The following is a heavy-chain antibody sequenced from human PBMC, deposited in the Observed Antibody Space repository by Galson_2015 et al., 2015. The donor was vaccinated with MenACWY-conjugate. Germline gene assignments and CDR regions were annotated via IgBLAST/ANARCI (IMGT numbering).Heavy chain of an antibody. CDR3: AKEPFGSGPFDI. J-gene: IGHJ3*02. D-gene: IGHD3-10*01. CDR2: ISDDGSKK. CDR1: GFTFSSFG. V-gene: IGHV3-30*18. Sequence: SLRLSCAASGFTFSSFGMHWVRQAPGKRPEWVAVISDDGSKKFYADSLKGRFTISRDNSENTLYLQVDSLRPEDTALYYCAKEPFGSGPFDIWGRGTMVTVSS.